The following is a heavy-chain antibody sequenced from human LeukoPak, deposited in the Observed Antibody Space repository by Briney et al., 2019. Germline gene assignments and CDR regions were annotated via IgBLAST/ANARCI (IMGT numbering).Heavy chain of an antibody. CDR2: IYYSGAT. Sequence: PSETLSLTCTVSGGSISYYYWSWIRQSPGKGLEWIGYIYYSGATNYNPSLKSRVTISVDTSKNQFSLQLRTVTAADTAVYYCAREDPQTTVPEGMDVWGQGTTVTVSS. D-gene: IGHD4-17*01. J-gene: IGHJ6*02. V-gene: IGHV4-59*01. CDR1: GGSISYYY. CDR3: AREDPQTTVPEGMDV.